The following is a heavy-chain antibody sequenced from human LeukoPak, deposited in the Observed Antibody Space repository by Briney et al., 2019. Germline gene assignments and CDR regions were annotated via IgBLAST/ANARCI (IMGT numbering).Heavy chain of an antibody. CDR3: ARGKDWFDP. J-gene: IGHJ5*02. CDR1: GASIGSFY. CDR2: LYYTGSS. V-gene: IGHV4-59*01. Sequence: KPSETLSLTCSVSGASIGSFYWSWLRQPPGKRLEWIGYLYYTGSSDYNPSLKSRVTISLDTSNNLFSLNLTSVTAADTAVYYCARGKDWFDPWGQGTLVTVSS.